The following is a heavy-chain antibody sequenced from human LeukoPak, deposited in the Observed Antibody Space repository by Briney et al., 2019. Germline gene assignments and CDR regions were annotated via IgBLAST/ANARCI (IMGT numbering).Heavy chain of an antibody. Sequence: GASVKVSCKASGYTFTGYYMRWVRQAPGQGLEWMGWINPNSGGTNYAQKFQGRVTMTRDTSISTAYMELSRLRSEDTAVYYSGRGGGGYSSSSGDYWGQATLVT. V-gene: IGHV1-2*02. J-gene: IGHJ4*02. CDR1: GYTFTGYY. CDR2: INPNSGGT. CDR3: GRGGGGYSSSSGDY. D-gene: IGHD6-6*01.